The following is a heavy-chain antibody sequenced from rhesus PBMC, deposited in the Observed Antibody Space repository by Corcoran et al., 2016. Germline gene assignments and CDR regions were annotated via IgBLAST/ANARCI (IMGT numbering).Heavy chain of an antibody. CDR1: GYTFIDYY. J-gene: IGHJ4*01. Sequence: QVQLVQSGTDVKEPGSSMKVSCKASGYTFIDYYIHWVRQAQGQGRESMGESNPTTGVTKYAQRFQSRVTLTRDTSTSTAYMELNSLNSDDTAVYYCERDNCGFDYWGQGVLVTVSS. CDR2: SNPTTGVT. D-gene: IGHD2-15*01. V-gene: IGHV1-138*01. CDR3: ERDNCGFDY.